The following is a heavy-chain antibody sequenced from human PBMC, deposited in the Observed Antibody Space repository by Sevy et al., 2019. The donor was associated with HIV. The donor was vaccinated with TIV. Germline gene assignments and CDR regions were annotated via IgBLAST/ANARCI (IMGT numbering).Heavy chain of an antibody. V-gene: IGHV3-30-3*01. J-gene: IGHJ3*02. CDR3: ARDSSKYYDFWSGYYTGAFDI. CDR1: GFTFSSYA. Sequence: GGSLRLSCAASGFTFSSYAMHWVRQAPGKGLEWVAVISYDGSNKYYADSVKGRFTISRDNSKNTLYLQMNSLRAEDTVVYYCARDSSKYYDFWSGYYTGAFDIWGQGTMVTVSS. CDR2: ISYDGSNK. D-gene: IGHD3-3*01.